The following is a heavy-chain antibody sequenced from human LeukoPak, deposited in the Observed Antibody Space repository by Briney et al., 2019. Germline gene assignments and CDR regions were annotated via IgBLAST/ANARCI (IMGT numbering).Heavy chain of an antibody. CDR2: IKQDGSEK. J-gene: IGHJ4*02. Sequence: GGSLRLSCAASGFTLSSYWMSWVRQAPGKGLEWVANIKQDGSEKNYVDFVKGRFTISRDNSKNTLYLQMNSLRAEDTAVYYCARALTTLTYEGYWGQGTLVTVSS. V-gene: IGHV3-7*01. CDR3: ARALTTLTYEGY. CDR1: GFTLSSYW. D-gene: IGHD1-1*01.